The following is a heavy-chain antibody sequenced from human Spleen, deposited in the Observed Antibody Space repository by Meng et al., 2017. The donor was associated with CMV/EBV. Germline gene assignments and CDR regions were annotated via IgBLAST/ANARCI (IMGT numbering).Heavy chain of an antibody. D-gene: IGHD2-2*01. J-gene: IGHJ4*02. Sequence: ASVKVSCKASGYTFTIYFMHWVRQAPGQGLEWMGIINPSGGSTDYAQKFQGRVTMTRDTSTSTVYMELSSLRSEDTAVYYCARPPQGGTSHFDYWGQGTLVTVSS. V-gene: IGHV1-46*01. CDR3: ARPPQGGTSHFDY. CDR2: INPSGGST. CDR1: GYTFTIYF.